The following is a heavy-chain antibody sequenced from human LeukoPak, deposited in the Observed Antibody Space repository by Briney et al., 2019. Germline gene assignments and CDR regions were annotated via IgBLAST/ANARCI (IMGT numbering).Heavy chain of an antibody. CDR2: INHSGGSN. J-gene: IGHJ5*02. D-gene: IGHD6-19*01. Sequence: APVKVSCKASGYTFTNYYIHWMRQAPGQGLEWMGIINHSGGSNSNAQNFQGRVTMTRDTSTSTVYMEMSSLRYEDTAVYYCARAGDSSNSWFDPWGQGTLVTVSS. V-gene: IGHV1-46*01. CDR1: GYTFTNYY. CDR3: ARAGDSSNSWFDP.